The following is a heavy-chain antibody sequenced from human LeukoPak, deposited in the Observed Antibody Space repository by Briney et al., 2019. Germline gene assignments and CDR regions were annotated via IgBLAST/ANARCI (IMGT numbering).Heavy chain of an antibody. D-gene: IGHD3-9*01. V-gene: IGHV3-23*01. J-gene: IGHJ6*02. CDR3: AKDPYDILTGYPDV. CDR1: GFTFSSYA. CDR2: ISGSGGST. Sequence: GGSLRLSCAASGFTFSSYAMSWVRQAPGKGREGFSAISGSGGSTYYADSVKGRFTISRDNSKNTLYLQMNSLRAEDTAVYYCAKDPYDILTGYPDVWGQGTTVTVSS.